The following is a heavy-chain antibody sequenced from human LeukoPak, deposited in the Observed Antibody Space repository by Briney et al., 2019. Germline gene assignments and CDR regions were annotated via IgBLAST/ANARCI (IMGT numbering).Heavy chain of an antibody. CDR3: ARGVGEHCSGGSRYPFHY. Sequence: NPSQTLSLTCTVSGGSISSGGYYWSWIRQHPGKGLEWIGYIYYSGSTYYNPSLKSRVSISLDTSKNQFSLKLSSVTAADTAVYYCARGVGEHCSGGSRYPFHYWGQGTLVTVSS. D-gene: IGHD2-15*01. V-gene: IGHV4-31*03. J-gene: IGHJ4*02. CDR1: GGSISSGGYY. CDR2: IYYSGST.